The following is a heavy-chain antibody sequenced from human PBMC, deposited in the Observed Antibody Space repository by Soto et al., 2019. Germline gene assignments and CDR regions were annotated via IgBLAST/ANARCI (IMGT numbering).Heavy chain of an antibody. CDR1: GGSFSGYY. J-gene: IGHJ6*02. Sequence: LSETLSLTCAVYGGSFSGYYWSWIRQPPGKGLEWIGEINHSGSTNYNPSLKSRVTISVDTSKNQFSLKLSSVTAADTAVYYCARGYYGYGMDVWGQGTTVTVSS. CDR3: ARGYYGYGMDV. CDR2: INHSGST. V-gene: IGHV4-34*01. D-gene: IGHD4-17*01.